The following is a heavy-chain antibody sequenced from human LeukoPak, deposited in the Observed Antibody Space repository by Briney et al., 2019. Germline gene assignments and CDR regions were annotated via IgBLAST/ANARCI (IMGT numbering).Heavy chain of an antibody. D-gene: IGHD4-23*01. CDR2: INPNSGGT. CDR1: GYTFTDYY. J-gene: IGHJ3*02. CDR3: ARDIGYGGFFDAFDI. V-gene: IGHV1-2*02. Sequence: ASVKVSCKSSGYTFTDYYMHWVRQAPGQGLEWMGWINPNSGGTNYAQKFQGRVTMTRDTSISTAYMELSRLRSDDTAVYYCARDIGYGGFFDAFDIWGQGTMVTVSS.